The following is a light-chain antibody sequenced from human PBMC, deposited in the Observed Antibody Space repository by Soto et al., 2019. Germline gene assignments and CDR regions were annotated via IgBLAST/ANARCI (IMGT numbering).Light chain of an antibody. Sequence: IELTQYPATLSVSPGERATLSCRASQSLGTNLAWFQQKPGQVPRLLIHGASTRATGIPARFSGSGSGTDFTLTISSLQSEDFAVYYCQQYNQWPRTFGQGTKV. CDR1: QSLGTN. CDR2: GAS. V-gene: IGKV3-15*01. CDR3: QQYNQWPRT. J-gene: IGKJ1*01.